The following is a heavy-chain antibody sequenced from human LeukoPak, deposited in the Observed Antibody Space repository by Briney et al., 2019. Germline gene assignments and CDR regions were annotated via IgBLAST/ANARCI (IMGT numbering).Heavy chain of an antibody. CDR2: IIPIFGTA. CDR1: GGTFSSYA. Sequence: ASVKVSCKASGGTFSSYAISWVRQAPGQGLEWMGGIIPIFGTANYAQKFQGRVTITADKSTSTAYMELRSLRSDDTAVYYCARGELWFPYWGQGTLVTVSS. D-gene: IGHD5-18*01. V-gene: IGHV1-69*06. CDR3: ARGELWFPY. J-gene: IGHJ4*02.